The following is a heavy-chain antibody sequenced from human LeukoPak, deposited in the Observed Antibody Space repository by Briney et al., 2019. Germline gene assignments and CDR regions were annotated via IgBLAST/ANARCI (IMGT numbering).Heavy chain of an antibody. CDR1: GFTFSSYW. Sequence: GGSLRLSCAASGFTFSSYWMHWVRQDPGKGLVWVSRINSDGSSTNYADSVKGRFTISRDNAKNTLYLQMNSLRAEDTAVYYCAKDMSGESNPYYFDYWGQGTLVTVSS. CDR2: INSDGSST. CDR3: AKDMSGESNPYYFDY. V-gene: IGHV3-74*01. J-gene: IGHJ4*02. D-gene: IGHD4-17*01.